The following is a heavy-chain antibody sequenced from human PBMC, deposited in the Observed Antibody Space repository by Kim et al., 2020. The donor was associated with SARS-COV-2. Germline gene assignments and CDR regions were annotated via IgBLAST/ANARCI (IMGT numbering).Heavy chain of an antibody. CDR2: ISSSSSTI. Sequence: GGSLRLSCAASGFTFSSYSMNWVRQAPGKGLEWVSYISSSSSTIYYADSVKGRFTISRDNAKNSLYLQMNSLRDEDTAVYYCARDTELVVTPSGFDYWGQGTLVTVSS. V-gene: IGHV3-48*02. CDR3: ARDTELVVTPSGFDY. J-gene: IGHJ4*02. CDR1: GFTFSSYS. D-gene: IGHD2-8*02.